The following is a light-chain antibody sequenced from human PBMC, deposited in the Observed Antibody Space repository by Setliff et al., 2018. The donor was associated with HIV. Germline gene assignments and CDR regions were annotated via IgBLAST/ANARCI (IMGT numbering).Light chain of an antibody. V-gene: IGLV2-23*01. CDR2: QAT. Sequence: QSVLTQPASVSGSPGQSITISCTGTSSDIGRYNLVSWYQQYPGKAPKLMIYQATKRPSGVSNRFSGSKSGNTASLTISGLQAEDEADYYCCSNTGSNTYVFGSGTNVTVL. CDR3: CSNTGSNTYV. J-gene: IGLJ1*01. CDR1: SSDIGRYNL.